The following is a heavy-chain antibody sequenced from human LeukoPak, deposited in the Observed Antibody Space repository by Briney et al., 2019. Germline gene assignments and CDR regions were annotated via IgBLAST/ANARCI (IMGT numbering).Heavy chain of an antibody. CDR1: GFPFTSYE. V-gene: IGHV3-30-3*01. CDR2: ISYDGNNK. Sequence: PGGSLRLSCVVTGFPFTSYEFNWVRQAPGKGLEWVAVISYDGNNKYYADSVKGRFTISRDNSKNTLYLQMNSLRAEDTAVYYCARPQGGRQLWLHFDYWGQGTVVTVSS. D-gene: IGHD5-18*01. CDR3: ARPQGGRQLWLHFDY. J-gene: IGHJ4*02.